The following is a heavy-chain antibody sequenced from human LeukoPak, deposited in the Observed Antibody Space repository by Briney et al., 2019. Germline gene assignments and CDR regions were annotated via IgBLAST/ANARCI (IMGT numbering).Heavy chain of an antibody. CDR3: ARDYYYSIRLYAFDI. CDR2: IKEDGSEK. CDR1: GFTFSSYW. Sequence: GGSLRLSCAASGFTFSSYWMNWVRQAPGKGLEWVANIKEDGSEKYYADSVKGRFTISGDNAKNSLYLQMNSLRAEDTAVYYCARDYYYSIRLYAFDIWGQGTMVTVSS. V-gene: IGHV3-7*01. J-gene: IGHJ3*02. D-gene: IGHD3-22*01.